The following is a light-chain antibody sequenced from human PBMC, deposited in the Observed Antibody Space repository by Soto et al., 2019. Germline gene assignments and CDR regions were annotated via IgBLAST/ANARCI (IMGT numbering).Light chain of an antibody. CDR2: GVS. V-gene: IGKV1-39*01. CDR3: QQTHSIPWT. CDR1: ENVGKY. J-gene: IGKJ1*01. Sequence: DIQMTQSPSSTSASVGDRVTISCRASENVGKYLNWYQQKAGRAPELLIYGVSTLHSGVPSRFSGSGSGTEFSLIIASLQPEDSATYYCQQTHSIPWTFGQGAEVEIK.